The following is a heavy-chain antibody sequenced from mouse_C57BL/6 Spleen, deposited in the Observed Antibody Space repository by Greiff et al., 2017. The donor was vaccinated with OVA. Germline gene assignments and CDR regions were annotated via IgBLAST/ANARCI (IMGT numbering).Heavy chain of an antibody. V-gene: IGHV1-59*01. Sequence: QVQLKQPGAELVRPGTSVKLSCKASGYTFTSYWMHWVKQRPGQGLEWIGVIDPSDSYTNYNQKFKGKATLTVDTSSSTAYMQLSSLTSEDSAVYYCARKGYYVAWFAYWGQGTLVTVSA. J-gene: IGHJ3*01. CDR3: ARKGYYVAWFAY. CDR1: GYTFTSYW. CDR2: IDPSDSYT. D-gene: IGHD2-3*01.